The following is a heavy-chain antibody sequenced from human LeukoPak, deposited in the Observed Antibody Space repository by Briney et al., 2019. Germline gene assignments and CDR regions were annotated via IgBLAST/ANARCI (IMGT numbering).Heavy chain of an antibody. V-gene: IGHV3-66*01. CDR3: ARDLNWNQADY. J-gene: IGHJ4*02. CDR2: IYSGGST. Sequence: GGSLRLSCAASGFTVSSNYMSWVRQAPGKGLEWVSVIYSGGSTYYADSVKGRFTISRDNFKNTLYLQMNSLRAEDTAVYYCARDLNWNQADYWGQGTLVTVSS. D-gene: IGHD1-14*01. CDR1: GFTVSSNY.